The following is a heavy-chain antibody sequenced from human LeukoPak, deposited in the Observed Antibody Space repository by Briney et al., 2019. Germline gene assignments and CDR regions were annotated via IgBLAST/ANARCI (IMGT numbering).Heavy chain of an antibody. J-gene: IGHJ3*02. V-gene: IGHV3-74*01. CDR3: ARDRGFLEWLADAFDI. Sequence: GGSLRLSCAASGFAFSSYWMHWVRQAPGKGLVWVSRINTDGSSTSYADSVKGRFTISRDNAKNTLYLQMNSLRAEDTAVYYCARDRGFLEWLADAFDIWGQGTMVTVSS. CDR2: INTDGSST. D-gene: IGHD3-3*01. CDR1: GFAFSSYW.